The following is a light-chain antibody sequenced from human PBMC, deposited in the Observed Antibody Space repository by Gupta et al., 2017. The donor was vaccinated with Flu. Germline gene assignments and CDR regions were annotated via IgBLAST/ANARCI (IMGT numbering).Light chain of an antibody. J-gene: IGLJ2*01. Sequence: SNIGSNTVNWYQQFPGTAPKLLIYNNSQRPSGVPDRFSGSKSGTSASLAISGLQSEDEADYYCAAWDDTLNGARVFGGGTKLTVL. CDR1: SNIGSNT. CDR3: AAWDDTLNGARV. CDR2: NNS. V-gene: IGLV1-44*01.